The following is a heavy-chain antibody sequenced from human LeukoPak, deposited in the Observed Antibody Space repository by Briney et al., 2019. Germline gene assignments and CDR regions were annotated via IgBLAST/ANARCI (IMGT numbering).Heavy chain of an antibody. D-gene: IGHD3-3*01. CDR1: GFTFSGSA. CDR3: TRRGTSGGGVGY. CDR2: IRIKANSYAT. Sequence: GGSLRLSFAASGFTFSGSAMHWVRQASGKGLEWVGLIRIKANSYATAYAASVKGRFTISRDDSKNTAYLQMNSLKTEDTAVYYCTRRGTSGGGVGYWGQGTLVTVSS. V-gene: IGHV3-73*01. J-gene: IGHJ4*02.